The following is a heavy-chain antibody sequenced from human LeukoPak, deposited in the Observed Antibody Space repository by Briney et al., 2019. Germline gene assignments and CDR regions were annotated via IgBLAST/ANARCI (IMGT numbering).Heavy chain of an antibody. CDR2: INPNSGGT. J-gene: IGHJ6*03. Sequence: GASVKVSCKASGYTFTGYYMHWVRQAPGQRLEWMGWINPNSGGTNYAQKFQGRVTMTRDTSISTAYMELSRLRSDDTAVYYCARDFGAAASYYYYMDVWGKGTTVTVSS. CDR1: GYTFTGYY. V-gene: IGHV1-2*02. CDR3: ARDFGAAASYYYYMDV. D-gene: IGHD2-2*01.